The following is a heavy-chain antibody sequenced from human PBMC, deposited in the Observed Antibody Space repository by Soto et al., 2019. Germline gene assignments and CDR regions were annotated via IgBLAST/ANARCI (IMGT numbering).Heavy chain of an antibody. CDR1: GYTFTSYA. J-gene: IGHJ2*01. Sequence: QVQLVQSGAEVKKPGASVKVSCKASGYTFTSYAMHWVRQAPGQRLEWMGWINAGNGNTKYSQKFQGRVTITRDTSASTAYIELSSLRSEDTAVYYCAIVPAYSIGDLWGRGTLVTVSS. V-gene: IGHV1-3*01. CDR3: AIVPAYSIGDL. CDR2: INAGNGNT. D-gene: IGHD2-21*01.